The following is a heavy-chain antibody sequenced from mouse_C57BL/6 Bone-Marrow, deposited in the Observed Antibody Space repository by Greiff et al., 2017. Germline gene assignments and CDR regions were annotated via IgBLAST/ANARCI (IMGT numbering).Heavy chain of an antibody. Sequence: EVMLVESGGGLVQPGGSLSLSCAASGFTFTDYYMSWVRQPPGKALEWLGFIRNKANGYTTEYSASVKGRFTISRDNSQSILYLQMNALRAEDSATYYVARSYGYEGWFAYWGQGTLVTVSA. D-gene: IGHD2-2*01. V-gene: IGHV7-3*01. CDR1: GFTFTDYY. J-gene: IGHJ3*01. CDR3: ARSYGYEGWFAY. CDR2: IRNKANGYTT.